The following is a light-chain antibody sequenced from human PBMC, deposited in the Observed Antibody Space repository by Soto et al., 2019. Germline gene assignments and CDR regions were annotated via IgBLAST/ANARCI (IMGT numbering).Light chain of an antibody. J-gene: IGKJ4*01. CDR1: QEITNY. Sequence: DIQMTQSPSSLSASVGDRVTITCQASQEITNYLNWYQQKPGKSPKLVINDASNLETGVPSRFSGSGSGTDFTFTISSLQPEDIATYYCQQYDNLPLTFGGGTKVEIK. V-gene: IGKV1-33*01. CDR2: DAS. CDR3: QQYDNLPLT.